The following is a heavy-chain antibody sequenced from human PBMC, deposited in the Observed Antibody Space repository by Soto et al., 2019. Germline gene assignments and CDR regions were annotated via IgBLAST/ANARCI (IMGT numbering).Heavy chain of an antibody. D-gene: IGHD1-1*01. J-gene: IGHJ4*02. Sequence: QVQLVQSGAEVKKPGASVKVSCKAYGFTFTNYYIHWVRQAPGRGLEWMGLINPSSGGTFYAQTFQRRVTVTRDTYTGTVYMELSNLRSEDTVVYFCARDTGDTTLRQWGRSFHYWGQRTLVPVSS. V-gene: IGHV1-46*01. CDR3: ARDTGDTTLRQWGRSFHY. CDR2: INPSSGGT. CDR1: GFTFTNYY.